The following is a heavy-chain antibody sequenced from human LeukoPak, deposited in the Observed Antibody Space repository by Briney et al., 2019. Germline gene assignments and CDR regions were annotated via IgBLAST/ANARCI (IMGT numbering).Heavy chain of an antibody. D-gene: IGHD6-13*01. Sequence: SETLSLTCTVSGGSISSGSYYWSWIRQPAGKGLEWIGRIYTSGSTNYNPSLKSRVTISVDTSKNQFSLKLSSVTAADTAVYYCARTPGQQLISALGHYYMDVWGKGTTVTVSS. V-gene: IGHV4-61*02. CDR2: IYTSGST. CDR1: GGSISSGSYY. J-gene: IGHJ6*03. CDR3: ARTPGQQLISALGHYYMDV.